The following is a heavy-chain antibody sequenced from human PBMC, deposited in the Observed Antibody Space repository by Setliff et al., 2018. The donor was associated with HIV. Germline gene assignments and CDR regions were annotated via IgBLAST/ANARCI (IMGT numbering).Heavy chain of an antibody. J-gene: IGHJ4*02. D-gene: IGHD6-19*01. V-gene: IGHV3-30-3*01. CDR3: ARGNGYTSGWYIENPHYFDY. CDR1: GFSFSRYA. CDR2: ISYDGSNK. Sequence: PGGSLRLSCAASGFSFSRYATHWVRQAPGKGLEWVAAISYDGSNKYYSDSVKGRFTISRDNSKNTLYLQMNSLRAEDTAVYYCARGNGYTSGWYIENPHYFDYWGQGALVTVSS.